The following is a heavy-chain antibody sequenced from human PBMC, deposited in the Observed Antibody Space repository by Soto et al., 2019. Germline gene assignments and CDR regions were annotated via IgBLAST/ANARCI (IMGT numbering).Heavy chain of an antibody. CDR2: IKEDGSEK. J-gene: IGHJ4*02. CDR1: GFSFSSFW. V-gene: IGHV3-7*05. Sequence: EVQLVESGGGLVQPGESQRLSCAASGFSFSSFWMSWVHQAPGKGLEWVAAIKEDGSEKNYVDSVRGRFTISRDNAKNSLYLQMNSLRADDTAVYYCARDVIWGQGSLVTVSS. CDR3: ARDVI.